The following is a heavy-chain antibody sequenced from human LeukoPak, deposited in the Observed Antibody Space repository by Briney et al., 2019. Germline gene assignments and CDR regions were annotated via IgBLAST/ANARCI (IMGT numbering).Heavy chain of an antibody. CDR3: ARGSHSYDFWSGYRYNWFDP. Sequence: GASVTVSCKASGYTFTSYDINWVRQATGQGLEWMGWMNPNSGNTGYAQKFQGRVTMTRNTSISTAYMELSSLRSEDTAVYYCARGSHSYDFWSGYRYNWFDPWGQGTLVTVSS. J-gene: IGHJ5*02. CDR1: GYTFTSYD. V-gene: IGHV1-8*01. CDR2: MNPNSGNT. D-gene: IGHD3-3*01.